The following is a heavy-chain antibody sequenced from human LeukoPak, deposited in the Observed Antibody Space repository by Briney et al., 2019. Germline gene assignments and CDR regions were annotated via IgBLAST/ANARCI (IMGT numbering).Heavy chain of an antibody. CDR3: TRDFRIVVIDY. Sequence: GGSLRLSCAASGFTFTNYALHWVRQAPGKGLEWVAVMSYGGANEYYADSVKGRFTISRDDSKNTLYLQMNSLRTEDTAIYYCTRDFRIVVIDYWGQGTLVTVSS. D-gene: IGHD1-26*01. J-gene: IGHJ4*02. CDR2: MSYGGANE. CDR1: GFTFTNYA. V-gene: IGHV3-30-3*01.